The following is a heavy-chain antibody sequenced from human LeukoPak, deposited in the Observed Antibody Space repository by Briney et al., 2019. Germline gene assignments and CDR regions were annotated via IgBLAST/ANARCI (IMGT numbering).Heavy chain of an antibody. CDR1: GFTFSDYY. CDR2: ISSNGGTT. D-gene: IGHD4-17*01. Sequence: PGGSLRLSCAASGFTFSDYYMSWIRQAPGKGLEYVSAISSNGGTTYYADSVKGRFTISRDNSKNTLYLQMSSLRAEDAAVYYCVKAAGLTTVTRYFDYWGQGILVTVSS. V-gene: IGHV3-64D*06. J-gene: IGHJ4*02. CDR3: VKAAGLTTVTRYFDY.